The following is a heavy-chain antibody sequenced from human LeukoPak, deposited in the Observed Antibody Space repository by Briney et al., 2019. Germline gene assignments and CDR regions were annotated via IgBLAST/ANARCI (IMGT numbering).Heavy chain of an antibody. D-gene: IGHD6-19*01. CDR1: GDSISDDSVNKNNW. CDR3: ARDSSAPRSYFALDV. Sequence: SETLSLTCVFSGDSISDDSVNKNNWLNWVRQAPGKGLEWIGDVSLDGITNYNPSLLGRVTISLDKSAKQVSLRLTSATAADTAIYYCARDSSAPRSYFALDVWGQGTTVTVSS. J-gene: IGHJ6*01. CDR2: VSLDGIT. V-gene: IGHV4-4*02.